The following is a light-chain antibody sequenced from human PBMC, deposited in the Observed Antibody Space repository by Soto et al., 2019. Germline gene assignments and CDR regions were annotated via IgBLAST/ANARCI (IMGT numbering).Light chain of an antibody. CDR1: QSISSL. CDR2: GTS. V-gene: IGKV1-5*01. CDR3: QHYNSYSEA. Sequence: DIQMTQSPSTLSASVGDRVTITCRASQSISSLLAWYQQKPGKAPKRLIYGTSNLQYGAPSRFSGSGSGTEFTLTISSLQPDDFATYYCQHYNSYSEAFGQGAKVDIK. J-gene: IGKJ1*01.